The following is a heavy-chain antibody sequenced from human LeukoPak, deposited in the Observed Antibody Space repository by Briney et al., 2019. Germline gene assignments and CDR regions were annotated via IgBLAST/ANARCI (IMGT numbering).Heavy chain of an antibody. CDR2: INPNSGGT. V-gene: IGHV1-2*06. J-gene: IGHJ3*02. D-gene: IGHD3-22*01. Sequence: ASVKVSCKASGYTFTSYYLHWVRQAPGQGLEWMGRINPNSGGTNYAQKFQGRVTMTRDTSISTAYMELSRLRSDDTAVYYCARDYPDYYDSSGNDAFDIWGQGTMVTVSS. CDR3: ARDYPDYYDSSGNDAFDI. CDR1: GYTFTSYY.